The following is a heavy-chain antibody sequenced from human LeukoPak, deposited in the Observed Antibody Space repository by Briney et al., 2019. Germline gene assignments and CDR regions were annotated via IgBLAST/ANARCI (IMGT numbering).Heavy chain of an antibody. Sequence: SETLSLTCTVSGGSTSSYYWSWIRQPPGKGLELIGYIHYSGSTNYNPSLKSRVTISVDTSKKQFSLKLRSVTAADAAVYYCARADYGDYVGDYYYYMDVWGKGTTVTTSS. D-gene: IGHD4-17*01. V-gene: IGHV4-59*01. CDR2: IHYSGST. CDR3: ARADYGDYVGDYYYYMDV. J-gene: IGHJ6*03. CDR1: GGSTSSYY.